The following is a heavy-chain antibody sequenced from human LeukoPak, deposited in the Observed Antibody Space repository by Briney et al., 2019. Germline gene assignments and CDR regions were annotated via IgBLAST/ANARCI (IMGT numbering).Heavy chain of an antibody. J-gene: IGHJ5*02. Sequence: RASVKVSCKASGYTFTSYDINWVRQATGQGLEWMGWMNPNSGNTGYAQKFQGRVTMTRNTSISTAYMELSSLRSEDTAVYYCARGGRRVVVVAATLDWLDPWGQGTLVTVSS. CDR1: GYTFTSYD. CDR2: MNPNSGNT. V-gene: IGHV1-8*01. D-gene: IGHD2-15*01. CDR3: ARGGRRVVVVAATLDWLDP.